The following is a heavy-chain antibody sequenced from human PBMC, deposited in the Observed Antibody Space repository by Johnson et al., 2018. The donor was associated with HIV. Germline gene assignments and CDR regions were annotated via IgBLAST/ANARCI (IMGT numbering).Heavy chain of an antibody. D-gene: IGHD1-1*01. CDR2: ISFDGSDK. Sequence: QVQLVESGGGLVQPGGSLRLSCEVSGFTFSGYAMHWVRQAPGKGLEWVALISFDGSDKYYADSVKGRFTISRDISKNTLDLQMNSLRAEDTAVYYCAAPPERTGADDAFDIWGQGTMVTVSS. V-gene: IGHV3-30*14. J-gene: IGHJ3*02. CDR1: GFTFSGYA. CDR3: AAPPERTGADDAFDI.